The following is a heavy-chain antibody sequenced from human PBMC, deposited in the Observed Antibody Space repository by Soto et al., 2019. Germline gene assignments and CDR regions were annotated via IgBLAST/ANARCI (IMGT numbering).Heavy chain of an antibody. V-gene: IGHV3-48*02. D-gene: IGHD2-15*01. CDR2: ISSLSSPR. CDR1: SFTFGGYS. Sequence: GGSLRLSCAASSFTFGGYSINWLPQAPGKGLEWISYISSLSSPRYYAESVEGRFIISRDNAKNSLYLQMNSLRDEDTAVYFCGRDDILVARSFDYWGPGTLVTVSS. CDR3: GRDDILVARSFDY. J-gene: IGHJ4*01.